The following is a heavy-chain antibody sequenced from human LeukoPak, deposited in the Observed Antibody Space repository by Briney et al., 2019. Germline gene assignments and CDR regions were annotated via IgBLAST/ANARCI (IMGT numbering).Heavy chain of an antibody. D-gene: IGHD5-12*01. Sequence: GGSLRLSCAASGFTFSDYAMSWVRQAPGEGLEWVSVISASGGTTYYADSVKGRFTISRDSFKNTLYLQMTSLRADDTAVYYCAKGTRGYSAYTFDYWGQGALVTVSS. V-gene: IGHV3-23*01. CDR3: AKGTRGYSAYTFDY. J-gene: IGHJ4*02. CDR1: GFTFSDYA. CDR2: ISASGGTT.